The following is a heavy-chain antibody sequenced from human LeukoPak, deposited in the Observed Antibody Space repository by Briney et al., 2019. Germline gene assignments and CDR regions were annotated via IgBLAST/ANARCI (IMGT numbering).Heavy chain of an antibody. J-gene: IGHJ4*02. CDR3: ARGRITMVRGFYQTTGFFDY. V-gene: IGHV1-24*01. CDR2: FDPEDGET. Sequence: ASVKVSCRVSGYTLTELSMHWVRQAPGKGLEWMGGFDPEDGETIYAQKFQGRVTMTEDTSTDTDHMELSSLRSEDTAVYYCARGRITMVRGFYQTTGFFDYWGQGTLVTVSS. CDR1: GYTLTELS. D-gene: IGHD3-10*01.